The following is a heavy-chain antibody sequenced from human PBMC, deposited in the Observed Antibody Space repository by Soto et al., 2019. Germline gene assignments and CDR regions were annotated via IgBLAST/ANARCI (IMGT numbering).Heavy chain of an antibody. D-gene: IGHD3-3*01. J-gene: IGHJ4*02. CDR1: GGSINSGDYY. Sequence: SETLSLTCTVSGGSINSGDYYWNWIRQPPGKGLEWIGYIYYSGNTYYNPSLKSRVTISVDTSKNQFSLMLSSVTAADTAVYFCAKDGFFGRSGYFDYWGQGTLVTVSS. CDR3: AKDGFFGRSGYFDY. CDR2: IYYSGNT. V-gene: IGHV4-30-4*01.